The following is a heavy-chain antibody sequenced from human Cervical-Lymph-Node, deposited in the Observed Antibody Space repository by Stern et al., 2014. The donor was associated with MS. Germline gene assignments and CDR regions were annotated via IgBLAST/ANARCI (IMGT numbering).Heavy chain of an antibody. J-gene: IGHJ5*02. CDR1: GGTFSSYA. V-gene: IGHV1-69*06. CDR2: FIPTLVTV. CDR3: VERDAWFDP. Sequence: VQLVQSGAEVKKPGSSVNVSCKASGGTFSSYAISWVRQGPGQGLEWMGGFIPTLVTVNYAPKFQGRVTFIADKSSDTAYMELNSLRSDDTAVYYCVERDAWFDPWGPGTLVIVSS. D-gene: IGHD1-1*01.